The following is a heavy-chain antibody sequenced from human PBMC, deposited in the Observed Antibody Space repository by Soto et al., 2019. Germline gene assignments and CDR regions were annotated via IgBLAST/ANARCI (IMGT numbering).Heavy chain of an antibody. D-gene: IGHD3-10*01. V-gene: IGHV1-69*13. CDR3: ARVRFDYGSGSFYFGMDV. Sequence: SVKVSCKASGGTFSSYAISWVRQAPGQGLEWMGGIIPIFGTANYAQKFQGRVTITADESTSTAYMELSSLRSEDTAVYYCARVRFDYGSGSFYFGMDVWGQGTTVTVSS. CDR1: GGTFSSYA. CDR2: IIPIFGTA. J-gene: IGHJ6*02.